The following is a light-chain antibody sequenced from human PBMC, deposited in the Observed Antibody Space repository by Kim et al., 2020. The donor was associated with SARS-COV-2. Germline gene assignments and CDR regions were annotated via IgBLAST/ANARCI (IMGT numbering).Light chain of an antibody. CDR2: WAS. CDR3: QQYYSQGT. J-gene: IGKJ1*01. Sequence: DIVMTQSPDSLAVSLGERATINCKSSQSILYSSDNKNYLAWYQQKPGQPPKLLIYWASTRESGVPDRFSGSGSGTDFTLTISSLQAEDVAVYYCQQYYSQGTFGQGTKVDIK. CDR1: QSILYSSDNKNY. V-gene: IGKV4-1*01.